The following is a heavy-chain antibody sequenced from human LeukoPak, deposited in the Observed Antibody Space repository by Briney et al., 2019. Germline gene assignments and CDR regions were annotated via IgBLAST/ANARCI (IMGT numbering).Heavy chain of an antibody. V-gene: IGHV3-23*01. Sequence: GGSLRLSCAASGFTFSSYAMSWVRQAPGKGLEWVSAISGGGGSTYYADSVKGRFTISRDNSKNTLYLQMNSLRAEDTAVYYCAKGKVLRFLEWLLGGLNFDYWGQGTLVTVSS. CDR2: ISGGGGST. J-gene: IGHJ4*02. CDR3: AKGKVLRFLEWLLGGLNFDY. CDR1: GFTFSSYA. D-gene: IGHD3-3*01.